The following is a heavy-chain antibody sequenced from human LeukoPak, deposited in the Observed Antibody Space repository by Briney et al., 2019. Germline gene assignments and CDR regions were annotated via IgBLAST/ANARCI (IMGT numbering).Heavy chain of an antibody. J-gene: IGHJ4*02. V-gene: IGHV3-11*06. CDR1: GFTFSDFY. D-gene: IGHD6-19*01. CDR2: ISGSSSYT. Sequence: GGSLILSCAASGFTFSDFYMNWIRQAPGKGLEWVSYISGSSSYTNYADSVKGRFTISRDNSKKSLYLQMNSLRAEDTAVYYCAREFSSGLIIDYLGQGTLVTVSS. CDR3: AREFSSGLIIDY.